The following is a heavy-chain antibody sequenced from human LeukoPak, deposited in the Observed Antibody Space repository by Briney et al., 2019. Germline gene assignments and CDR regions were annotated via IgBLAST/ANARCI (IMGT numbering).Heavy chain of an antibody. CDR1: GFTFSSYS. V-gene: IGHV3-21*01. J-gene: IGHJ4*02. CDR3: ARKGYCTNGVCFYDY. CDR2: ISSSSSYI. Sequence: GGSLRLSCAASGFTFSSYSMNWVRQAPGKGLEWVSSISSSSSYIYYADSVKGRFTISRDNAKNSLYLQMNSLRAEDTAVYYCARKGYCTNGVCFYDYWGQGTLVTVSS. D-gene: IGHD2-8*01.